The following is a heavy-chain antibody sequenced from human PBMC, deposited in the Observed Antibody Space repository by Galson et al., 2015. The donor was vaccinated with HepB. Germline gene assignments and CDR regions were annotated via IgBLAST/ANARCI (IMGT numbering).Heavy chain of an antibody. CDR2: INSDGSST. CDR3: ARVPRLAGSIDY. Sequence: SLRLSCAASGFTFSSYWMHWVRQAPGKGLVWVSRINSDGSSTSYADSVKGRFTISRDNAKNTLYLQMNSLRAEDTAVYYCARVPRLAGSIDYWGQGTLVTVSS. J-gene: IGHJ4*02. CDR1: GFTFSSYW. D-gene: IGHD6-19*01. V-gene: IGHV3-74*01.